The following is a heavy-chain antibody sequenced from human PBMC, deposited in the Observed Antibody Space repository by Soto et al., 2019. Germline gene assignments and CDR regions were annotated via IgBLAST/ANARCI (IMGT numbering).Heavy chain of an antibody. J-gene: IGHJ4*02. CDR3: ARGGNRYSPTSSGVGDFDY. Sequence: SETLSLTCKVSGASISSSYWSWIRQPPGKGLEWIAYIYHTGTTNYNPSLKSRVTISLDTSKSQFSLNLTSLTTADTAVYFCARGGNRYSPTSSGVGDFDYWGQGTLVTVS. CDR1: GASISSSY. D-gene: IGHD5-12*01. CDR2: IYHTGTT. V-gene: IGHV4-59*01.